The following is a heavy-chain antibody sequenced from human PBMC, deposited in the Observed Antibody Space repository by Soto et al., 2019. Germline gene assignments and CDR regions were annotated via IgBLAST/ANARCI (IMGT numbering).Heavy chain of an antibody. CDR1: GATFNTYA. V-gene: IGHV1-69*12. D-gene: IGHD2-15*01. J-gene: IGHJ6*02. CDR3: ARNLNRCSGGTCHGYYYYYYAMDV. Sequence: QVQLVQSGAEVKKPESSVKVSCKASGATFNTYAITWVRQAPGQGLEWMGGIIPIFGTTNYAQEFQGRVTITADESTTTAYMELSSLRSEDTAVYYCARNLNRCSGGTCHGYYYYYYAMDVWGQGTTVTVSS. CDR2: IIPIFGTT.